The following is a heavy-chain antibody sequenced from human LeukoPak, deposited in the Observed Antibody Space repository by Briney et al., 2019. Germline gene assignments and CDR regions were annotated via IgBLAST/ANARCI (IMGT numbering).Heavy chain of an antibody. Sequence: GGSLRLSCAASGFTFSSYAMHWVRQAPGKGLEHVSAISSNGGSTYYADSVKGRFTISRDNSKNTLYLQMGSLRAEDMAVYYCARDSGIPGEYYFDYWGQGTLVTVSS. D-gene: IGHD3-10*01. J-gene: IGHJ4*02. CDR3: ARDSGIPGEYYFDY. V-gene: IGHV3-64*02. CDR1: GFTFSSYA. CDR2: ISSNGGST.